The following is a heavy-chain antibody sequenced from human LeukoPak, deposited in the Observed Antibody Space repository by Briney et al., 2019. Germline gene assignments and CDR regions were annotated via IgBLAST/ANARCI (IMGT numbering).Heavy chain of an antibody. J-gene: IGHJ4*02. D-gene: IGHD3-22*01. CDR3: ARWSPYDSSGYYSDY. CDR2: INHSGST. V-gene: IGHV4-34*01. CDR1: GGSFSGYY. Sequence: SETLSLTCAVYGGSFSGYYWSWIRQPPGKGLEWIGEINHSGSTSYNPSLKSRVTISVDTSKNQFSLKLSSVTAADTAVYYCARWSPYDSSGYYSDYWGQGTLVTVSS.